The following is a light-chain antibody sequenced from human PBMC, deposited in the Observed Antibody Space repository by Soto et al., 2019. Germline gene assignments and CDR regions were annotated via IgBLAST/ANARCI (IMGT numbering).Light chain of an antibody. CDR3: SSYAGTDNFYV. CDR1: SSDVGGYNY. Sequence: QSALTQPASVSGSPGQSITISCTGTSSDVGGYNYVSWYQHHPGKAPKLMIFDVSNRPSGVSNRFSGSKSGNTASLTISGLQPEDEADYYCSSYAGTDNFYVFGTGTKVTVL. CDR2: DVS. V-gene: IGLV2-14*03. J-gene: IGLJ1*01.